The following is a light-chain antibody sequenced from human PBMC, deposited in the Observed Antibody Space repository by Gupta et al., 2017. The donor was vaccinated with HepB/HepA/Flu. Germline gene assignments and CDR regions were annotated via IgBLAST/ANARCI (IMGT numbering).Light chain of an antibody. V-gene: IGLV3-21*02. CDR2: DDS. Sequence: SSALTQPPSVSVAPGQTASITCERNNIGSKSVHWYQQKPGQAPVLVISDDSDRPSGIPERFSGSNSGNTAALTITGVEAGDEADYFCQVWDISDHVVFGGGTKLTVL. CDR1: NIGSKS. J-gene: IGLJ2*01. CDR3: QVWDISDHVV.